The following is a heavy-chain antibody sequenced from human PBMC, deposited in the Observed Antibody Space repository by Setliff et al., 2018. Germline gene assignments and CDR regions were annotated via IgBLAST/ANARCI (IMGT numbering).Heavy chain of an antibody. CDR3: ARVQSNYDFWSGYYLPGYFQH. Sequence: KSSETLSLTCTVSGGSISSGGYYWSWIRQHPGKGLEWIGYIYYSGSTYYNPSLKSRVTISVDTSKNQFSLKLSSVTAADTAVYYCARVQSNYDFWSGYYLPGYFQHWGQGTLVTVSS. CDR2: IYYSGST. D-gene: IGHD3-3*01. CDR1: GGSISSGGYY. V-gene: IGHV4-31*03. J-gene: IGHJ1*01.